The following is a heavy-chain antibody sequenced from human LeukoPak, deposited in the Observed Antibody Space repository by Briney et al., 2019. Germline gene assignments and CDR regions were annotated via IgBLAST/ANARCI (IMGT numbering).Heavy chain of an antibody. V-gene: IGHV3-33*01. CDR2: IWYDGSNK. CDR3: ARVLGGVGAIDY. Sequence: PGRSLRLSCAASGFTFSSYGMPWVRQAPGKGLEWVAVIWYDGSNKYYADSVKGRFTISRDNSKNTLYLQMNSLRAEDTAVYYCARVLGGVGAIDYWGQGTLVTVSS. D-gene: IGHD1-26*01. CDR1: GFTFSSYG. J-gene: IGHJ4*02.